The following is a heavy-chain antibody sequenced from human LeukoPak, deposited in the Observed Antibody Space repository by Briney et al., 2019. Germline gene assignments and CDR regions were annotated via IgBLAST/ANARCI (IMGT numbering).Heavy chain of an antibody. J-gene: IGHJ6*02. CDR2: IYNRGST. CDR3: ARAPREYYGMDV. Sequence: PSETLSLTCTVSGGSISSYYWRWIRQPPGKGLEWIGYIYNRGSTNYNPSLKSRVTISVDTSKNQFSLKLSSVTAADTAVYYCARAPREYYGMDVWSQGTTVTVSS. CDR1: GGSISSYY. V-gene: IGHV4-59*01.